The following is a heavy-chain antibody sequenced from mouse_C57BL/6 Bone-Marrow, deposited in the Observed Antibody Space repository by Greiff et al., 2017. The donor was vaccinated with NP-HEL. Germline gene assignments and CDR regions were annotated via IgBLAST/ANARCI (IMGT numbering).Heavy chain of an antibody. CDR2: INPNNGGT. Sequence: VQLQQSGPELVKPGASVKISCKASGYTFTDYYMNWVKQSPGQSLEWIGDINPNNGGTSYNQKFKGKATLTVDKSSSTAYMELRSLTSEDSAVYYCARATYYDYDGAMDYWGQGTSVTVSS. CDR3: ARATYYDYDGAMDY. V-gene: IGHV1-26*01. D-gene: IGHD2-4*01. J-gene: IGHJ4*01. CDR1: GYTFTDYY.